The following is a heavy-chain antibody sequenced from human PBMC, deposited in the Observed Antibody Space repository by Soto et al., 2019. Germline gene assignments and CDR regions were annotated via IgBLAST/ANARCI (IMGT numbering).Heavy chain of an antibody. D-gene: IGHD3-3*01. CDR3: AKDLLSYYDFWSGYPAPFDY. Sequence: GGSLRLSCAASGFTFSSYAMSWVRQAPGKGLEWVSAISGSGGSTYYADSVKGRFTISRDNSKNTLYLQMNSLRAEDTAVYYCAKDLLSYYDFWSGYPAPFDYWGQGTLVTVSS. CDR1: GFTFSSYA. V-gene: IGHV3-23*01. CDR2: ISGSGGST. J-gene: IGHJ4*02.